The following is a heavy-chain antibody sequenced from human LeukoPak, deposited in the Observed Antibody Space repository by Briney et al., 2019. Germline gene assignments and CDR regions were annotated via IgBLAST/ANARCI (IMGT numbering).Heavy chain of an antibody. CDR2: MNPNSGNT. Sequence: EASVKVSCKASGYTFTSYDINWVRQATGQGLEWMGWMNPNSGNTGYAQKLQGRVTMTTDTSTSTAYMELRSLRSDDTAVYYCARDQLAPDAFDIWGQGTMVTVSS. J-gene: IGHJ3*02. V-gene: IGHV1-8*01. CDR3: ARDQLAPDAFDI. D-gene: IGHD1-1*01. CDR1: GYTFTSYD.